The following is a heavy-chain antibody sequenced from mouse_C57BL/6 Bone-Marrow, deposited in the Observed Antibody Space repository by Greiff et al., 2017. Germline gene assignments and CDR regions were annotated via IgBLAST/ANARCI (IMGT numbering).Heavy chain of an antibody. D-gene: IGHD2-5*01. J-gene: IGHJ2*01. V-gene: IGHV1-82*01. CDR3: ARYSNYFDY. CDR1: GYAFSSSW. Sequence: QVQLQQSGPELVKPGASVKISCKASGYAFSSSWMNWVKQRPGKGLEWIGRIYPGDGDTNYNGKFKGKATLTADKSSSTAYMQLSSLTSEDSAVYFCARYSNYFDYWGQGTTLTVSS. CDR2: IYPGDGDT.